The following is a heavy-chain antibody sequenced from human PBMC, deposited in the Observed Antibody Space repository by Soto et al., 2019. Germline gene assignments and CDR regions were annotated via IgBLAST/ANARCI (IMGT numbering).Heavy chain of an antibody. CDR1: GYPFIDHY. V-gene: IGHV1-46*03. CDR3: AREPRVWNYVGFGDS. J-gene: IGHJ5*01. Sequence: QVQLVQSGAEVKKPGASMKISCKASGYPFIDHYIHWVRQAPGQGLEWIGVINPDGDATSYAQRLQGRVTVTADTSTSTVYLALSSLTLDDMAFYCCAREPRVWNYVGFGDSWGQGTLVNVST. D-gene: IGHD3-16*01. CDR2: INPDGDAT.